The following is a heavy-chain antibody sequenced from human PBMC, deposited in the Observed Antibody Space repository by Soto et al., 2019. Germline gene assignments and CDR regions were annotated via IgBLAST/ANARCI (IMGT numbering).Heavy chain of an antibody. CDR2: VSAYNGYT. Sequence: QAQQVQSEAEVKKPGASVKVSCKASGYTFTTYGFTWVRQAPGQGLEWMGWVSAYNGYTNYAQQFQGRVTMTPETSTSTVYMELRSLGSDDTAVYYCARGGRGGMDVWGQGTTVTVSS. D-gene: IGHD3-16*01. V-gene: IGHV1-18*01. CDR3: ARGGRGGMDV. CDR1: GYTFTTYG. J-gene: IGHJ6*02.